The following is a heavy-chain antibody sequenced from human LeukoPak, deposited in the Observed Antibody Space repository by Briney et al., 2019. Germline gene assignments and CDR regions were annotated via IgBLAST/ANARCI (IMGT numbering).Heavy chain of an antibody. V-gene: IGHV4-59*12. CDR2: INYSGST. CDR1: GGSISSYY. J-gene: IGHJ5*02. CDR3: ARGDSNWFDP. D-gene: IGHD3-16*01. Sequence: SETLSLTCTVSGGSISSYYWSWSRQPPGKGLEWIGYINYSGSTNYNPSLKSRVTISVDTSKNQFSLKLSSVTAADTAVYYCARGDSNWFDPWGQGTLVTVSS.